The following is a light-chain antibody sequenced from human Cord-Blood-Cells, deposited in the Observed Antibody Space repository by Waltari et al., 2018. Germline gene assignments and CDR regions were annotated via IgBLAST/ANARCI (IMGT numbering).Light chain of an antibody. CDR3: SSYTSSSTVV. CDR2: EVS. Sequence: QSALTQSASVSGSPGQSLTISCTGPSSDVGGYNSVSWYQPHPGKTPKLIIYEVSNRPSGVSNRFSGSKSGNTASLTISGLQAEDEADYYCSSYTSSSTVVFGGGTKLTVL. CDR1: SSDVGGYNS. J-gene: IGLJ2*01. V-gene: IGLV2-14*01.